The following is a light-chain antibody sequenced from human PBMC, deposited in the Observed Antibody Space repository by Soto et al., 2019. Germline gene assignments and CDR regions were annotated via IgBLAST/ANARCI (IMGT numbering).Light chain of an antibody. Sequence: DIVMTQSPDSLAVSLGERATINCKSSQSVLYNSNNKNYFAWYQQKPGQPPKLLIYWAFTRESGVPDRFNGSGSGTDFTLTIISLQAEDVAVYYCQQYYSTPQTFGQGTKVEIK. CDR1: QSVLYNSNNKNY. J-gene: IGKJ1*01. CDR3: QQYYSTPQT. V-gene: IGKV4-1*01. CDR2: WAF.